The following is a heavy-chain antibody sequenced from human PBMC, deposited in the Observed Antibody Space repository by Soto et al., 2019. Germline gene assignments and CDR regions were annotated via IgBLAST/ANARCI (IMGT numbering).Heavy chain of an antibody. V-gene: IGHV3-53*01. CDR1: GFTVSSNY. D-gene: IGHD6-6*01. J-gene: IGHJ4*02. Sequence: GGSLRLSRAASGFTVSSNYMSWVRQAPGKGLEWVSVIYSGGSTYYADSVKGRFTISRDNSKNTLYLQMNSLRAEDTAVYYCARVRIEYSSSQSQYYFDYWGQGTLVTVSS. CDR2: IYSGGST. CDR3: ARVRIEYSSSQSQYYFDY.